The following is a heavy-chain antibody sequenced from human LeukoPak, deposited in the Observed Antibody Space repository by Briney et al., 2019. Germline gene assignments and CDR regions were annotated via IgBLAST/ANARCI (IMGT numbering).Heavy chain of an antibody. CDR2: IRYDGNNK. Sequence: PGGSLRLSCAASGFTFSNYGMHWVRQAPGKGLEWVAFIRYDGNNKYYANSVKGRFTISRDNSKITLYLQMNSLRDEDTAVYYCAKDPHYFGSGSYYDYFDYWGQGTLVTVCS. CDR3: AKDPHYFGSGSYYDYFDY. V-gene: IGHV3-30*02. CDR1: GFTFSNYG. D-gene: IGHD3-10*01. J-gene: IGHJ4*02.